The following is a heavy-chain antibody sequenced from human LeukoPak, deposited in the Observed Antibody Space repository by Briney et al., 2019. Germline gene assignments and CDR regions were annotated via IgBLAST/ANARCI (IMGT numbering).Heavy chain of an antibody. J-gene: IGHJ4*02. CDR3: ARVGALSSSWLLY. CDR1: GFTFTTYW. V-gene: IGHV3-48*04. Sequence: GGSLRLSCAASGFTFTTYWMSWVRQAPGKGLEWVSSISRSATTIYYADSVKGRFTISRDNAKNSLYLQMNSLRAEDTAVYFCARVGALSSSWLLYWGQGTLVTVSS. D-gene: IGHD6-13*01. CDR2: ISRSATTI.